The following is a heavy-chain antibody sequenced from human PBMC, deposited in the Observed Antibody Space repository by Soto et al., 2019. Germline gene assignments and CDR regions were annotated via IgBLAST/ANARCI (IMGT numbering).Heavy chain of an antibody. Sequence: GGSLRLSCAASGFTFSDYAMSWVRQAPGKGLEWVSGISGSGGSTYYADSVKGRFTISRDNTKNTLYMEMNSLRAEDTAVYYCAKDSVVVPGATPGWLDPWGPGTVVTVSS. CDR1: GFTFSDYA. CDR3: AKDSVVVPGATPGWLDP. D-gene: IGHD2-2*01. J-gene: IGHJ5*02. CDR2: ISGSGGST. V-gene: IGHV3-23*01.